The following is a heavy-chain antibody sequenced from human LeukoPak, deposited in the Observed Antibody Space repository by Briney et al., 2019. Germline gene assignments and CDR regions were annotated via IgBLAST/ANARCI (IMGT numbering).Heavy chain of an antibody. CDR1: GYSISSGYY. CDR2: IYHSGST. Sequence: SETLSLTCTVSGYSISSGYYWGWIRQPPGKGLEWIGSIYHSGSTYYNPSLKSRVTISVDTSKNQFSLKLSSVTAADTAVYYCARVAADFWSGYYTHNWFDPWGQGTLVTVSS. CDR3: ARVAADFWSGYYTHNWFDP. J-gene: IGHJ5*02. V-gene: IGHV4-38-2*02. D-gene: IGHD3-3*01.